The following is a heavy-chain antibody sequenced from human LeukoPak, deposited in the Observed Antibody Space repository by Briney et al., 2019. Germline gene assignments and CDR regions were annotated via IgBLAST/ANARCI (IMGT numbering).Heavy chain of an antibody. CDR1: GYTFTSFE. CDR2: MNPNSGNT. CDR3: ARDGLHYYDSSGYTGIDY. D-gene: IGHD3-22*01. J-gene: IGHJ4*02. V-gene: IGHV1-8*02. Sequence: GASVKVSCKASGYTFTSFEINWVRQATGQGLEWMGWMNPNSGNTVYAQKFQGRVTMTRNTAISTAYMELSSLGSEDTAVYYCARDGLHYYDSSGYTGIDYWGQGTLVTVSS.